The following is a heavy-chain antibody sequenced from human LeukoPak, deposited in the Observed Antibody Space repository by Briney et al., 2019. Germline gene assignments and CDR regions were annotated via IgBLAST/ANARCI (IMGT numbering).Heavy chain of an antibody. CDR2: IYYSGST. J-gene: IGHJ4*02. Sequence: TSETLSLTCTVSGGSISSGGYYWSWIRQHPGKGLEWIGYIYYSGSTYYNPSLKSRVTISVDTSKNQFSLKLSSVTAADTAVYYCARGGRFLEWSNFDYWGQGTLVTVSS. D-gene: IGHD3-3*01. CDR3: ARGGRFLEWSNFDY. CDR1: GGSISSGGYY. V-gene: IGHV4-31*03.